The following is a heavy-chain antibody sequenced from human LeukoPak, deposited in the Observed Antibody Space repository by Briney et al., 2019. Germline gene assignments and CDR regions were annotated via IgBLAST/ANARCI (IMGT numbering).Heavy chain of an antibody. J-gene: IGHJ4*02. Sequence: GGSLRLSCAASGFTFSSYSMNWVRQAPGKGLEWVGFIRSKAYGGTTEYAASVKGRFTISRDDSKSIAYLQMNSLKTEDTAVYYCTSFGESYWGQGTLVTVSS. CDR2: IRSKAYGGTT. CDR3: TSFGESY. V-gene: IGHV3-49*04. D-gene: IGHD3-10*01. CDR1: GFTFSSYS.